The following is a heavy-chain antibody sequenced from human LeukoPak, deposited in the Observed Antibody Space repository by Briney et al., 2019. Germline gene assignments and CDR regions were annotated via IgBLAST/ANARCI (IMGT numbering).Heavy chain of an antibody. D-gene: IGHD6-19*01. J-gene: IGHJ4*02. CDR1: GGTFSSYA. CDR2: IIPILGIA. CDR3: ARVGGEYSSGWFSPFDY. V-gene: IGHV1-69*04. Sequence: SVKFSCKASGGTFSSYAISWVRQAPGQGLEWIGRIIPILGIANYAQKFQGRVTITADKSTSTAYMELSSLRSEDTAVYYCARVGGEYSSGWFSPFDYWGQGTLVTVSS.